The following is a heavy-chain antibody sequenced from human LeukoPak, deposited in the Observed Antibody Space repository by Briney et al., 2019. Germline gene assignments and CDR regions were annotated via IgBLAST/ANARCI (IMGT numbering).Heavy chain of an antibody. Sequence: PGGSLRLSCAASGFTFSSYAMHWVRQAPGKGLEWVAVISYDGSNKYYADSVKGRFTISRDNSKNTLYLQMNSLRAEDTAVYYCARDAAASYNWFDPWGQGTLVTVSS. D-gene: IGHD6-13*01. CDR3: ARDAAASYNWFDP. J-gene: IGHJ5*02. CDR2: ISYDGSNK. V-gene: IGHV3-30-3*01. CDR1: GFTFSSYA.